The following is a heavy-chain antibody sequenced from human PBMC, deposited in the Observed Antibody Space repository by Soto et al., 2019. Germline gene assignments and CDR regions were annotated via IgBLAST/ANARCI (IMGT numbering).Heavy chain of an antibody. V-gene: IGHV4-61*01. CDR3: ASAYYDIMTGYSIGYYGMDV. Sequence: QVQLQESGPGLVKPSETLSLTCTVSGGSVSSGSYYWSWIRQPPGKGLAWIGYVYYTGSTNYNPSLKSLVTISVDMSKNQCSLKLSSVTAADTAVYYCASAYYDIMTGYSIGYYGMDVWGQGTTVTVSS. CDR2: VYYTGST. J-gene: IGHJ6*02. D-gene: IGHD3-9*01. CDR1: GGSVSSGSYY.